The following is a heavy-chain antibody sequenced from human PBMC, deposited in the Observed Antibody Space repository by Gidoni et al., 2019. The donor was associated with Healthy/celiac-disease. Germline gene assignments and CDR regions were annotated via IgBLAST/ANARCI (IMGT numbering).Heavy chain of an antibody. D-gene: IGHD3-22*01. Sequence: QVQLQESGPGLVKPSEPLSLTCTVSGGSVSSGSYYWSWIRQPPGKGLEWIGYIYYSGSTNYNPSLKSRVTISVDTSKNQFSLKLSPVTAADTAVYYCARARYYYDSSGYFYYYYYYYMDVWGKGTTVTVSS. CDR2: IYYSGST. J-gene: IGHJ6*03. CDR3: ARARYYYDSSGYFYYYYYYYMDV. CDR1: GGSVSSGSYY. V-gene: IGHV4-61*01.